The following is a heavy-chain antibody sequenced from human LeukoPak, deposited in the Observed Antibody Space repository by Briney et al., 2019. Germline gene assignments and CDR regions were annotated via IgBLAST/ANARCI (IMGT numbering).Heavy chain of an antibody. CDR3: ARGGVYCSSTSCYFDY. CDR1: GFTVSSNY. V-gene: IGHV3-53*01. Sequence: GGSLRLSCAASGFTVSSNYMSWVRQAPGKGLEWVSVIYSGGSTYYADSAKGRFTISRDNSKNTLYLQMNSLRAEDTAVYYCARGGVYCSSTSCYFDYWGQGTLVTVSS. J-gene: IGHJ4*02. D-gene: IGHD2-2*01. CDR2: IYSGGST.